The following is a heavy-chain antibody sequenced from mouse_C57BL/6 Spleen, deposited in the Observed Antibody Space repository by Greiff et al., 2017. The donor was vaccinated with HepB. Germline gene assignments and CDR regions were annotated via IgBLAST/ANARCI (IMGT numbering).Heavy chain of an antibody. CDR3: AREAQTWFAY. Sequence: VQLQQPGAELVKPGASVKLSCKASGYTFTSYWMQWVKQRPGQGLEWIGEIDPSDSYTNYNQKFKGKATLTVDTSSSTAYMQLSSLTSEDSAVYYCAREAQTWFAYWGQGTLVTVSA. CDR1: GYTFTSYW. J-gene: IGHJ3*01. V-gene: IGHV1-50*01. D-gene: IGHD3-2*02. CDR2: IDPSDSYT.